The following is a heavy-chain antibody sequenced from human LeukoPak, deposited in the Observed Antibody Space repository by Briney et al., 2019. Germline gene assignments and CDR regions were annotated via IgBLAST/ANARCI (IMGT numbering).Heavy chain of an antibody. CDR1: GGSISSYH. CDR3: ARGNSDEDYAFDI. J-gene: IGHJ3*02. V-gene: IGHV4-59*01. D-gene: IGHD1-26*01. Sequence: SETLSLTCTVSGGSISSYHWSWIRHPPGKGLQWIGLIYSSGSTNFNPSLKSRVTISVDTSKNQFSLRLSSVTSADTAVYCCARGNSDEDYAFDIWGRGTMVTVSP. CDR2: IYSSGST.